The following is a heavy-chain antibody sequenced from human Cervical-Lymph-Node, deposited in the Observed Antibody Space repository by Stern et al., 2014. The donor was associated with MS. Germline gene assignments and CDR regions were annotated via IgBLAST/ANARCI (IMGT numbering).Heavy chain of an antibody. CDR2: ISYDGTSI. Sequence: VQLVASGGRVVQPGRSLRLPCAASGIAFSGYAMHWVRQAPGKGLEWVAFISYDGTSIYYTDSVRGRFTISRDNSKTTLYLQLSSLRPEDTAVYYCARQDQRLVTFDNWGQGTLVTVSS. CDR3: ARQDQRLVTFDN. J-gene: IGHJ4*02. D-gene: IGHD6-13*01. CDR1: GIAFSGYA. V-gene: IGHV3-30*04.